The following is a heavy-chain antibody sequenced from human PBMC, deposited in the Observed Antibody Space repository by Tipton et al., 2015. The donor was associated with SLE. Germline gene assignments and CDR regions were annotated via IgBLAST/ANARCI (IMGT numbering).Heavy chain of an antibody. J-gene: IGHJ6*03. Sequence: TLSLTCTVSGGSVSSGSYYWSWIRQPPGKGLEWIGYIYYSGITNYNASLKSRVTISVDTSKNQFSLKLSSVTAADTALYYCARDVVVAGLSYYFYYMDVWGQGTTVTVSS. V-gene: IGHV4-61*01. CDR1: GGSVSSGSYY. D-gene: IGHD6-19*01. CDR3: ARDVVVAGLSYYFYYMDV. CDR2: IYYSGIT.